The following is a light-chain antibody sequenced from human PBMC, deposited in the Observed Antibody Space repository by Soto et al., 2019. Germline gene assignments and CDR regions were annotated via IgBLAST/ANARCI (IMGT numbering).Light chain of an antibody. CDR1: HSVSRTY. Sequence: EIVLTQSPGTLSLSPGERATLSCRASHSVSRTYLAWYQQKPGQAPRLLIYGTSDRATGTPDRFSGSGSGTDFTLTISRLEPEDSAVYYCQQFDDSVPFGQGTRLENK. V-gene: IGKV3-20*01. CDR2: GTS. CDR3: QQFDDSVP. J-gene: IGKJ5*01.